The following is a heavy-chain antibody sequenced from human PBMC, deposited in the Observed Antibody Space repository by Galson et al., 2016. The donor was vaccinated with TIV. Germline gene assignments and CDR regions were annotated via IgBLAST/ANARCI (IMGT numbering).Heavy chain of an antibody. D-gene: IGHD1-1*01. V-gene: IGHV3-49*03. CDR1: GFTFGHYA. CDR2: ITSKTYGATT. J-gene: IGHJ3*02. CDR3: TRTAMGSTRNALDI. Sequence: SLRLSCAASGFTFGHYAVNWFRQAPGKGLEWVGFITSKTYGATTEYAASVKGRFTTSRDDSRNIAYLQMNSLKTEDTAVYYCTRTAMGSTRNALDIWGQGTVVTVSS.